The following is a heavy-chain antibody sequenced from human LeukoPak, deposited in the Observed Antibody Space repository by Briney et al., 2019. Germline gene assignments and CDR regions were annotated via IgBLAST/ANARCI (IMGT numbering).Heavy chain of an antibody. Sequence: PSETLSLTCAVYGGSFSGYYWSWTRQPPGKGLEWIGEINHSGSTNYNPSLKSRVTISVDTSKNQFSLKLSSVTAADTAVYYCARLPSKYCSSTSCYLNHDWFDPWGQGTLVNVSS. CDR1: GGSFSGYY. V-gene: IGHV4-34*01. CDR3: ARLPSKYCSSTSCYLNHDWFDP. J-gene: IGHJ5*02. CDR2: INHSGST. D-gene: IGHD2-2*01.